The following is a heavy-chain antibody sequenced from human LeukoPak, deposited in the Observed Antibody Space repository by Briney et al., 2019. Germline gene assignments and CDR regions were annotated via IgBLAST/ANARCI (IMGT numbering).Heavy chain of an antibody. J-gene: IGHJ6*02. V-gene: IGHV3-30*04. CDR2: ISCDGSKK. CDR3: ARDGSYSNYYYYYGMDV. D-gene: IGHD2-21*01. Sequence: GGSLRLSCGASGFTFSSYAMHWVRQAPGKGLDWVAVISCDGSKKDYADSVKGRFTVSRDNSKNTLYLQMNRLRGEDMAVYYCARDGSYSNYYYYYGMDVWGQGTTVTVSS. CDR1: GFTFSSYA.